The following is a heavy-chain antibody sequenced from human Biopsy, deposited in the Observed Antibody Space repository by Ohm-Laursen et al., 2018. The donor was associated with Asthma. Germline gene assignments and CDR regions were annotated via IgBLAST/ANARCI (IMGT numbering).Heavy chain of an antibody. CDR3: ASRGGDFWSGYYMDY. V-gene: IGHV3-30*03. CDR2: ISYDGSTK. J-gene: IGHJ4*02. CDR1: GFSFSEFV. Sequence: SLRLSCAASGFSFSEFVMHWVRQAPGKGLEWVAVISYDGSTKYYADSVKGRFIVSRDISKNILSLQMNSLRPEDTAVYYCASRGGDFWSGYYMDYWGQGTLVTVSS. D-gene: IGHD3-3*01.